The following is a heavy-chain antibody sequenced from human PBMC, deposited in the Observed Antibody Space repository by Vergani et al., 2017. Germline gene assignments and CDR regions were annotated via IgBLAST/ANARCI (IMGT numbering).Heavy chain of an antibody. Sequence: QVQLQESGPGLVKPSQTLSLTCTVSGGSISSGGYYWSWIRQHPGKGLEWIGYISYNGNTYYNPSLKSRVTMSIDTSKSQFSLKLSSVTAADTAFYYCARQKDYYMDVWGKGATVTVS. CDR3: ARQKDYYMDV. J-gene: IGHJ6*03. V-gene: IGHV4-31*03. CDR1: GGSISSGGYY. CDR2: ISYNGNT.